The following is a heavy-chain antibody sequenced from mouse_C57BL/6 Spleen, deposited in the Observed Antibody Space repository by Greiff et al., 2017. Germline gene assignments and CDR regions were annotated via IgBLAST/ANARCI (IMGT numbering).Heavy chain of an antibody. J-gene: IGHJ2*01. Sequence: EVKVVESGEGLVKPGGSLKLSCAASGFTFSSYAMSWVRQTPEKRLEWVAYISSGGDYIYYADTVKGRFTISRDNARNTLYLQMSSLKSEDTAMYYCTRDYGSSPYYFDYWGQGTTLTVSS. CDR2: ISSGGDYI. D-gene: IGHD1-1*01. V-gene: IGHV5-9-1*02. CDR3: TRDYGSSPYYFDY. CDR1: GFTFSSYA.